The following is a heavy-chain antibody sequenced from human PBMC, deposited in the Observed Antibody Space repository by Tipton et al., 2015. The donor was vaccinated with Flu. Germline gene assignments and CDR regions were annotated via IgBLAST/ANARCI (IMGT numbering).Heavy chain of an antibody. D-gene: IGHD3-10*01. Sequence: TLSLTCTVSGASVSSGNNYWGWIRQPAGKGLEWIGRIYTNGVTGYNPSLKSRVTISLDTSKNQVSLKVTSVTAADTAMYYCARVEGNWFDPWGQGTLVTVSS. CDR2: IYTNGVT. CDR1: GASVSSGNNY. V-gene: IGHV4-61*02. CDR3: ARVEGNWFDP. J-gene: IGHJ5*02.